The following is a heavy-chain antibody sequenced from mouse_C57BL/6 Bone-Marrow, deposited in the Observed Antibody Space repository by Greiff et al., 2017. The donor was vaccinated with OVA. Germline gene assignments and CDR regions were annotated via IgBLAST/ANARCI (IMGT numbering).Heavy chain of an antibody. V-gene: IGHV5-17*01. CDR2: ISSGSSTI. J-gene: IGHJ4*01. CDR3: ARGTTVVATPYAMDY. CDR1: GFTFSDYG. D-gene: IGHD1-1*01. Sequence: DVQLVESGGGLVKPGGSLKLSCAASGFTFSDYGMHWVRQAPEKGLEWVAYISSGSSTISYPATVQGRFTISRDNAKNTLFLQMTSLRSEDTAMYYCARGTTVVATPYAMDYWGQGTSVTVSS.